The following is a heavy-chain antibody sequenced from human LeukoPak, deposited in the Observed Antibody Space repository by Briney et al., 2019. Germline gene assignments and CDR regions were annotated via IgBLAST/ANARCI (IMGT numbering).Heavy chain of an antibody. Sequence: PGGSLRLSCAASGFTFSSYSINWVRQAPGKGLEWVSSISSSSSYIYYADSVKGRFTISRDNANNSLYLQMNSLRAEDTAVYYCARDGRMGCYCSGGSCYIFDYWGQGTLVTVSS. CDR1: GFTFSSYS. D-gene: IGHD2-15*01. J-gene: IGHJ4*02. CDR2: ISSSSSYI. V-gene: IGHV3-21*01. CDR3: ARDGRMGCYCSGGSCYIFDY.